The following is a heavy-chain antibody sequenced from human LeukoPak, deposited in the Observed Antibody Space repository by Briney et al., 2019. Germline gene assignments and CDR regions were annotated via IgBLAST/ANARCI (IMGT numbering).Heavy chain of an antibody. CDR2: TRYDGSNK. J-gene: IGHJ6*03. V-gene: IGHV3-30*02. Sequence: GGSLRLSCAAPGFTFSSYGLSWVRQAPGKGLEGGAFTRYDGSNKYYADSVKGRFTISRDNSKNTLYLKMNSLRAEDTAVYYCAKGHGWEASYYYYYMDVWGKGTTVTISS. D-gene: IGHD1-26*01. CDR1: GFTFSSYG. CDR3: AKGHGWEASYYYYYMDV.